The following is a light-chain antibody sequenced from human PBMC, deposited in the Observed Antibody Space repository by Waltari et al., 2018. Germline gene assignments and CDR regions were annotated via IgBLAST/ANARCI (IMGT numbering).Light chain of an antibody. J-gene: IGKJ4*01. CDR1: ESVSVD. CDR3: QQYNDWPLLT. V-gene: IGKV3D-15*01. Sequence: EVVMTQSPATLSVSPGDRATLSCRASESVSVDLAWYQQRTGQAPRLLVYGADTRATGVPARFSGRWSGTEFTLTISSLQSEDFAVYYCQQYNDWPLLTFGGGTRVEIK. CDR2: GAD.